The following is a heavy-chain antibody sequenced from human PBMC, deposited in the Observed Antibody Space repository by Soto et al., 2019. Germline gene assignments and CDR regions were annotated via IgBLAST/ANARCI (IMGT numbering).Heavy chain of an antibody. Sequence: ASVKVSCKASGYTFTSYDINCVRPATGQGLEWMGWMNTNSGNTGYAQKFQGRVTMTRNTSISTAYMELSSLRSEDTAVYYCARGRNIVLMVYAIDDALDIWGQRTMVTVSS. J-gene: IGHJ3*02. V-gene: IGHV1-8*01. CDR2: MNTNSGNT. CDR3: ARGRNIVLMVYAIDDALDI. CDR1: GYTFTSYD. D-gene: IGHD2-8*01.